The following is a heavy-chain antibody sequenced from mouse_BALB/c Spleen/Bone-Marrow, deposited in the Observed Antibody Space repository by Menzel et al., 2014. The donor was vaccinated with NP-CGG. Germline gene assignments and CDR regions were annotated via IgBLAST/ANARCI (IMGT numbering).Heavy chain of an antibody. V-gene: IGHV7-3*02. CDR1: GFTFTDYY. J-gene: IGHJ3*01. D-gene: IGHD2-3*01. CDR2: IRNKANGYTT. CDR3: AREGGYYVGFAY. Sequence: EVKLVESGGGLVQPGGSLRLSCATSGFTFTDYYMNWVRQPPGKALEWLGFIRNKANGYTTEYSASVKGRFTISRDNSQSILYLQMNTLRAEDSATYYRAREGGYYVGFAYWGQGTLVTVSA.